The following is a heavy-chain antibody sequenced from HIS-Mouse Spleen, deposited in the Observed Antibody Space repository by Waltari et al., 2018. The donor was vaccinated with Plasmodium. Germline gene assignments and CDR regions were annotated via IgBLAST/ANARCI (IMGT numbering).Heavy chain of an antibody. V-gene: IGHV1-8*01. CDR2: MNPNSGNT. J-gene: IGHJ6*02. CDR3: ARGRKLRRGMDV. D-gene: IGHD1-26*01. Sequence: QVQLVQSGAEVKKHGASVKVSCKASGYTFTSYDINGVRKATGQGLEWMGWMNPNSGNTGYAQKFQGRVTMTRNTSISTAYMELSSLRSEDTAVYYCARGRKLRRGMDVWGQGTTVTVSS. CDR1: GYTFTSYD.